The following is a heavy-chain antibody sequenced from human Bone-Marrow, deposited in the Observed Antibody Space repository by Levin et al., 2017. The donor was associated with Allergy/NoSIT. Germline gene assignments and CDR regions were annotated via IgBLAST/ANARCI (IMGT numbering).Heavy chain of an antibody. Sequence: SCAASGFIFSNYAMNWVRQAPGKGLEWVSQISGSGGNTHYADSVKGRFTFSRDNSKNTLYSQMNSLRAEDTAVYYCAGYDTSAYHSPFDYWGQGTLVTVSS. CDR3: AGYDTSAYHSPFDY. CDR1: GFIFSNYA. J-gene: IGHJ4*02. D-gene: IGHD3-22*01. V-gene: IGHV3-23*01. CDR2: ISGSGGNT.